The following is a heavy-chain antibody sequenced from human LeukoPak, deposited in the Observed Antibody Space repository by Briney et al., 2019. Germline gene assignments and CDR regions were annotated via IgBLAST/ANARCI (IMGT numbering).Heavy chain of an antibody. CDR3: ARAGFLITFGGVIS. CDR1: GFTFSSYS. Sequence: GGSLRLSCAASGFTFSSYSMNWVRQTPGKGLECISYISSSGSTKYYAESVRGRFTISRDNVKNSLLLEMNSLRPEDTAIYYCARAGFLITFGGVISWGQGTLVTVSS. D-gene: IGHD3-16*02. V-gene: IGHV3-48*01. CDR2: ISSSGSTK. J-gene: IGHJ5*02.